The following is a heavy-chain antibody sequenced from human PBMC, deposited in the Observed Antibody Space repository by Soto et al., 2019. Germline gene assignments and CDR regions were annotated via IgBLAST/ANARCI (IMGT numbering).Heavy chain of an antibody. CDR1: GYTFTGYY. Sequence: RASVKVSCKASGYTFTGYYMHWVRQAPGQGLEWMGWINPNSGGTNYAQKFQGWVTMTRDTSISTAYMELSRLRSDDTAVYYCARARIAAAGPYDAFDIWGQGTMVTVSS. V-gene: IGHV1-2*04. J-gene: IGHJ3*02. D-gene: IGHD6-13*01. CDR2: INPNSGGT. CDR3: ARARIAAAGPYDAFDI.